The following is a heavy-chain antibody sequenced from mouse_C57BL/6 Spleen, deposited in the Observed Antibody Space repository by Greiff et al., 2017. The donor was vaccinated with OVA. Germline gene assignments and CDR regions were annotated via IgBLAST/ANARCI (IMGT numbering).Heavy chain of an antibody. Sequence: EVHLVESGGGLVKPGGSLKLSCAASGFTFSSYAMSWVRQTPEKRLEWVATISDGGSYTYYPDNVKGRFTISRDNAKNNLYLQMSHLKSEDTAMYYCARDYYGSSGWFAYWGQGTLVTVSA. CDR1: GFTFSSYA. CDR2: ISDGGSYT. V-gene: IGHV5-4*01. J-gene: IGHJ3*01. D-gene: IGHD1-1*01. CDR3: ARDYYGSSGWFAY.